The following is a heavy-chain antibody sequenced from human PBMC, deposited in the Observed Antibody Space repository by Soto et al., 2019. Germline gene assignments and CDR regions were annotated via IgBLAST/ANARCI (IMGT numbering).Heavy chain of an antibody. CDR1: GGSISSGDYY. CDR3: SRQRIAAAGMSPEYYYYMDV. J-gene: IGHJ6*03. Sequence: SETLSLTCTVSGGSISSGDYYWSWIRQPPGKGLEWIGYIYYSGSTYYKPSLKSRVTISVDTSKNQFSLKLSSVTAADTAVYYFSRQRIAAAGMSPEYYYYMDVWGKGTTVTVSS. D-gene: IGHD6-13*01. V-gene: IGHV4-30-4*01. CDR2: IYYSGST.